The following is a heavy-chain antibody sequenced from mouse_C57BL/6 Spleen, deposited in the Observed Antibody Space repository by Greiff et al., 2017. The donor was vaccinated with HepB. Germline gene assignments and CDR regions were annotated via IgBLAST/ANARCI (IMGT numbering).Heavy chain of an antibody. V-gene: IGHV1-82*01. CDR2: IYPGDGDT. Sequence: QVQLQQSGPELVKPGASVKISCKASGYAFSSSWMNWVKQRPGKGREWIGRIYPGDGDTNYNGKFKGKATLTADKSSSTAYMQLSSLTSEDSAVYFCAREGAYYWGQGTTLTVSS. J-gene: IGHJ2*01. CDR3: AREGAYY. CDR1: GYAFSSSW.